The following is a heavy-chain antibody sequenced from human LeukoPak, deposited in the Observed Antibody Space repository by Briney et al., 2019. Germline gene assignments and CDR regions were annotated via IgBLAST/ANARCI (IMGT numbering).Heavy chain of an antibody. J-gene: IGHJ6*03. V-gene: IGHV1-2*02. CDR1: GYTFTGYY. Sequence: AASVKVSCKASGYTFTGYYMHWVRQAPGQGLEWMGWINPNSGGTNYAQKFQGRVTMTRDTSISTAYMELSRLRSDDTAVYYCARAPMGQQRTSGYYYYMDVWGKGTTVTVSS. CDR3: ARAPMGQQRTSGYYYYMDV. CDR2: INPNSGGT. D-gene: IGHD6-13*01.